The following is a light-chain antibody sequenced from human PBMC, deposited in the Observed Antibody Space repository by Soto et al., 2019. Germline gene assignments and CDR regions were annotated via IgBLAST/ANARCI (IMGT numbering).Light chain of an antibody. Sequence: QSVLTQPPSASGSPGQSVAISCTGTSSDVGGYSYVSWYQQHPGKAPKLMIYEVNKRPSGVPDRFSGSKSGNTASLTVSGLLAEDEADYYCSSYAGSSNVFGTGTKVTVL. V-gene: IGLV2-8*01. J-gene: IGLJ1*01. CDR2: EVN. CDR1: SSDVGGYSY. CDR3: SSYAGSSNV.